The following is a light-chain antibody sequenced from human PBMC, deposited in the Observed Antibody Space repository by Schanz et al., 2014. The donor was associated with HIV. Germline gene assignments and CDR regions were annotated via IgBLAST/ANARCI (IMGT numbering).Light chain of an antibody. CDR1: QSVTSD. J-gene: IGKJ4*01. CDR2: DTS. V-gene: IGKV3-15*01. Sequence: EMVMTQSPATLSVSPGDRATLSCRASQSVTSDLAWYQQNPGQAPKVLIYDTSTRATGVPARFSGSGSGTDFALTISSLEPEDFAVYYCQQYGTSLTFGGGTKVEIK. CDR3: QQYGTSLT.